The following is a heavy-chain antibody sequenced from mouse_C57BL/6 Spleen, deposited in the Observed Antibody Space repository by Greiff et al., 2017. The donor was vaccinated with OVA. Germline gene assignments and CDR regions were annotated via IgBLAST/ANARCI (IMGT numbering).Heavy chain of an antibody. CDR3: AGGYGSSYYAMDY. Sequence: VQVVESGPELVKPGASVKISCKASGYTFTDYYINWVKQRPGQGLEWIGWIFPGSGSTYYNEKFKGKATLTVDKSSSTAYMLLSSLTSEDSAVYFCAGGYGSSYYAMDYWGQGTSVTVSS. V-gene: IGHV1-75*01. CDR1: GYTFTDYY. J-gene: IGHJ4*01. D-gene: IGHD1-1*01. CDR2: IFPGSGST.